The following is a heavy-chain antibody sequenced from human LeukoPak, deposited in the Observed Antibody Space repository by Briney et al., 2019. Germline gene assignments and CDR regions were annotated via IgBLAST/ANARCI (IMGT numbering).Heavy chain of an antibody. CDR2: IYPGDSDT. V-gene: IGHV5-51*01. CDR3: ARRDGYCSSTSCYADYYYGMDV. CDR1: GYNFNTYW. Sequence: GESLKISCKGSGYNFNTYWVGWVRQMPGKGLEWMGIIYPGDSDTTYSPSFQGQVTISADKSISTAYLQWSGLKASDTAMYYCARRDGYCSSTSCYADYYYGMDVWGQGTTVTVSS. D-gene: IGHD2-2*01. J-gene: IGHJ6*02.